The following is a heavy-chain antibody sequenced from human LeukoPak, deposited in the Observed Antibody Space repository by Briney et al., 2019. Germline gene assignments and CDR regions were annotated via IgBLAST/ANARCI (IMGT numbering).Heavy chain of an antibody. CDR1: GASITRTGYY. CDR3: ATGYSSTGYYFDY. J-gene: IGHJ4*02. D-gene: IGHD6-13*01. CDR2: IYHSGST. Sequence: PSETLSLTCTVSGASITRTGYYWSWIRQPPEKGLEWIGYIYHSGSTNYNPSLKSRVTISADTSKDQFSLKLASVTAADTAVYYCATGYSSTGYYFDYWGQGTLVTVSS. V-gene: IGHV4-61*08.